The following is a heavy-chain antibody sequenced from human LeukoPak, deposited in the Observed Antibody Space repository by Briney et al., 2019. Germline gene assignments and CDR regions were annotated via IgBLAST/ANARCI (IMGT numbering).Heavy chain of an antibody. CDR1: GFTFSDNW. V-gene: IGHV3-7*01. D-gene: IGHD1-26*01. J-gene: IGHJ4*02. CDR3: ASLWDGGY. Sequence: PGRSLRLSCAASGFTFSDNWMTWVRQAPGKGLEWVATIKQDGSEKYYVDSVRGRFTISRDNAKNSLSLQMNSLRVEDTAVYYCASLWDGGYWGQGTLVSVSS. CDR2: IKQDGSEK.